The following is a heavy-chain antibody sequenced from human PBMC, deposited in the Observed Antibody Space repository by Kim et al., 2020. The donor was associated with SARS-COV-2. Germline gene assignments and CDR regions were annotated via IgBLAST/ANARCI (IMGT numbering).Heavy chain of an antibody. CDR2: IYYSGST. Sequence: SETLSLTCTVSGGSISSYYWSWIRQPPGKGLEWIGYIYYSGSTNYNPSLKSRVTISVDTSKNQFSLKLSSVTAADTAVYYCARVTYYDILTGYLFDYWGQGTLVTVSS. J-gene: IGHJ4*02. V-gene: IGHV4-59*13. D-gene: IGHD3-9*01. CDR1: GGSISSYY. CDR3: ARVTYYDILTGYLFDY.